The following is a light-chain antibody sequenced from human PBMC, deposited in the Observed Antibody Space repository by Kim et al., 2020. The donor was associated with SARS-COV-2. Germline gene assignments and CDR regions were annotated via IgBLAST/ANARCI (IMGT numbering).Light chain of an antibody. CDR1: SLISYY. V-gene: IGLV3-19*01. CDR3: TSRDSNDNVV. Sequence: VALGQTVRITCQGASLISYYATWYQQKPGPAPILVIYGKNNRPSGIPDRFSGSSSGNTASLTITGTQAGDEADYYCTSRDSNDNVVFGGGTQLTVL. J-gene: IGLJ2*01. CDR2: GKN.